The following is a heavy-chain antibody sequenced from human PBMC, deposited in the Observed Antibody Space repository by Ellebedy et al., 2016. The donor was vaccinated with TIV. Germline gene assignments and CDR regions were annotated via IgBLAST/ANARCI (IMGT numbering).Heavy chain of an antibody. J-gene: IGHJ6*02. D-gene: IGHD7-27*01. V-gene: IGHV3-23*01. CDR3: AKGNASLGDV. CDR2: ISGGGGST. CDR1: GFTFSSYA. Sequence: GGSLRLSXAASGFTFSSYAMSWVRQAPGKGLEWVSAISGGGGSTYYADSVKGRFTISRDNSKNTLYLQMNSLRAEDTAVYYCAKGNASLGDVWGQGTTVTVSS.